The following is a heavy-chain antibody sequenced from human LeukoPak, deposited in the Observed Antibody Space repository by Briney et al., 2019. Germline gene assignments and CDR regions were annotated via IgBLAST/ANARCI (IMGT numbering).Heavy chain of an antibody. CDR1: GFTFSSFG. Sequence: GGSLRLSCAASGFTFSSFGLHWVRQAPGKGLEWAAVIWYDGNSKYYADSVKGRFTISRDNSKNTLNLQMNSLRAEDTAVYYCARDISSSLDAFDIWGQGTMVTVSS. D-gene: IGHD6-13*01. CDR3: ARDISSSLDAFDI. J-gene: IGHJ3*02. V-gene: IGHV3-33*01. CDR2: IWYDGNSK.